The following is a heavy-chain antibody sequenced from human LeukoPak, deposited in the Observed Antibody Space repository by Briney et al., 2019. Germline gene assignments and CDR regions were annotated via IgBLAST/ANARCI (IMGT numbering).Heavy chain of an antibody. V-gene: IGHV4-59*12. D-gene: IGHD3-9*01. CDR3: ARDGDILTGFQGWFDP. CDR2: IYYSGST. J-gene: IGHJ5*02. CDR1: GGSISSYY. Sequence: PSETLSLTCTVSGGSISSYYWSWIRQPPGKGLEWIGYIYYSGSTNYNPSLKSRVTISVDKSKNQFSLKLSSVTAADTAVYYCARDGDILTGFQGWFDPWGQGTLVTVSS.